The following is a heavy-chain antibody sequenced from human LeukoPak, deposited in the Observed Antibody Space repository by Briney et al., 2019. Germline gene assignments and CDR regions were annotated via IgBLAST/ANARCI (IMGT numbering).Heavy chain of an antibody. CDR3: ARVFSPSYFFDY. CDR1: GGSISSYY. CDR2: IYYSGST. V-gene: IGHV4-59*01. Sequence: SETLSLTCTVSGGSISSYYWSWIRQPPGKGQEWIGYIYYSGSTNYNPSLKSRVTISVDTSKNQFSLKLSSVTAADTAVYYCARVFSPSYFFDYWGHGTLVTVSS. J-gene: IGHJ4*01. D-gene: IGHD3-10*01.